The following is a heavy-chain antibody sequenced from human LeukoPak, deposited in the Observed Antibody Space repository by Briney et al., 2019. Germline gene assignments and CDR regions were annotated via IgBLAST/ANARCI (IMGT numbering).Heavy chain of an antibody. D-gene: IGHD1-1*01. J-gene: IGHJ4*02. CDR2: INDSGTT. Sequence: SETLSLTCAVYGGSFTDYNRTWLRQSPEKGLEWIGEINDSGTTHYNPSLKSRVTISVDTAKHQFSLRMRSLTAADTAVYYCARGLDLEGLDYWGQGTLVTVSS. CDR1: GGSFTDYN. CDR3: ARGLDLEGLDY. V-gene: IGHV4-34*01.